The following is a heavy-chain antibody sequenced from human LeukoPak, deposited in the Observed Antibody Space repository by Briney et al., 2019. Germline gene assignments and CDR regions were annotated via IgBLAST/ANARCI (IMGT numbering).Heavy chain of an antibody. CDR2: IYYSGST. J-gene: IGHJ4*02. Sequence: SETLSLTCTVSGGSINSYYWTWIRQPPGKGLEWIGYIYYSGSTNYNPSLKSRPTISVDTAKNQFSLKLSSVTAADTAVYYCARDRSGSYYLRYFDYWGQGTLVTVSS. CDR1: GGSINSYY. CDR3: ARDRSGSYYLRYFDY. D-gene: IGHD1-26*01. V-gene: IGHV4-59*12.